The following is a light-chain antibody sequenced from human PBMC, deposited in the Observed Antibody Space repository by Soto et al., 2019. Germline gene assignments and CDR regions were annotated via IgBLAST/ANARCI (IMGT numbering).Light chain of an antibody. CDR3: QQYYSYPIT. CDR2: DAS. J-gene: IGKJ5*01. Sequence: DVQMTQSPSTLSASVGDRVTITCRASQTIFNWLAWYQRKPGRAPNLLIYDASSLQSGVPSTFSGSGSGTDFTLTISCLQSEDFATYYCQQYYSYPITFGQGTRLEI. V-gene: IGKV1-5*01. CDR1: QTIFNW.